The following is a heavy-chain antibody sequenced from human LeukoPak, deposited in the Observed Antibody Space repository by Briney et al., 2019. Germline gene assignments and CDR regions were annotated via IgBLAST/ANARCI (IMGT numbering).Heavy chain of an antibody. D-gene: IGHD6-6*01. CDR3: ARAWQLVGRNGAFDI. CDR2: MNPNSGNT. J-gene: IGHJ3*02. V-gene: IGHV1-8*03. CDR1: GYTFTSYD. Sequence: ASVKVSCKASGYTFTSYDINWVRQATGQGLEWMGWMNPNSGNTGYAQKFRGRVTITRNTSISTAYMELSSLRSEDTAVYYCARAWQLVGRNGAFDIWGQGTMVTVSS.